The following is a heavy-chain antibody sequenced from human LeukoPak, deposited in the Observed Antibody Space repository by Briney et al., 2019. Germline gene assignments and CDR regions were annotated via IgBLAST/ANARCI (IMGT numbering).Heavy chain of an antibody. V-gene: IGHV3-23*01. CDR3: AKAGIAAQRARYYFDY. D-gene: IGHD6-6*01. CDR2: ISGSGGST. Sequence: PGGSLRLSCAASGFTFSSYAMSWVRQAPGKGLEWVSAISGSGGSTYYADSVKGRFTISRDNSKNTLYLQMNSLRAEDTAVYYCAKAGIAAQRARYYFDYWGQGTLVTVSS. J-gene: IGHJ4*02. CDR1: GFTFSSYA.